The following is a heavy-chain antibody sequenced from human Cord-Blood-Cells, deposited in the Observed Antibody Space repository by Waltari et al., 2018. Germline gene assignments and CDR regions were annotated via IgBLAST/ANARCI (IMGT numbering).Heavy chain of an antibody. CDR3: ARGSTVNYYGMDV. D-gene: IGHD4-4*01. Sequence: QVQLVESGGGVVQPGRSLRLSCAASGFTFSSYGMHWVRQALGKGLEWVAVIWYDGSNKYYADSVKGRFTISRDNSKNTLYLQMNSLRAEDTAVYYCARGSTVNYYGMDVWGQGTTVTVSS. J-gene: IGHJ6*02. V-gene: IGHV3-33*01. CDR2: IWYDGSNK. CDR1: GFTFSSYG.